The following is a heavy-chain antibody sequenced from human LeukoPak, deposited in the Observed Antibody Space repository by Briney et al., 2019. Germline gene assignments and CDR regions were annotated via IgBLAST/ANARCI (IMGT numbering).Heavy chain of an antibody. Sequence: ASVKVSCKASGYSFTSNYIHWVRQAPGQGLEWVGMIYPRDGSTSYAQRFQDRVTVTRDTSTSTVHMELSGLRSEDTAVYYCARDQEGFDYWGQGTQVTVSS. CDR2: IYPRDGST. CDR1: GYSFTSNY. J-gene: IGHJ4*02. CDR3: ARDQEGFDY. V-gene: IGHV1-46*01.